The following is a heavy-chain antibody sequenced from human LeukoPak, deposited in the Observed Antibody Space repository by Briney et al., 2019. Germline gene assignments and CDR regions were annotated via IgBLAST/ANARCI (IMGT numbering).Heavy chain of an antibody. Sequence: GGSLRLSCVGSGFTFSSYLMTWVRQAPGKGLEWVANIKDDGSEKYSVDSVKGRFTISRDNAKNLLYLQMSSLRAEDTAVYYCARALLWFGELPPDCWGQGTLVTVSS. CDR3: ARALLWFGELPPDC. CDR1: GFTFSSYL. V-gene: IGHV3-7*01. J-gene: IGHJ4*02. D-gene: IGHD3-10*01. CDR2: IKDDGSEK.